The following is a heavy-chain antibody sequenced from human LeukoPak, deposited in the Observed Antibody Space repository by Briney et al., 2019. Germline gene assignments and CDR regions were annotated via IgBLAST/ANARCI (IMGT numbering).Heavy chain of an antibody. D-gene: IGHD3-22*01. CDR3: SRGLDSRKLGY. J-gene: IGHJ4*02. CDR2: IHPSGTL. CDR1: GASFSSGDQY. Sequence: SQTLSLTCTVSGASFSSGDQYWNWIRQSPGKGLEWIGSIHPSGTLYNNPSLESRVTMSMDTSKNQFSLNLNSVSAADTAVYFCSRGLDSRKLGYWGQGTLVTVSS. V-gene: IGHV4-31*03.